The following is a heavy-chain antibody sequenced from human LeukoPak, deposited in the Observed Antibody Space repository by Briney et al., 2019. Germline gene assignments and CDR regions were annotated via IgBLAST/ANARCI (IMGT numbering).Heavy chain of an antibody. CDR3: ARDRRGRVGWFDP. CDR2: INPNSGGT. V-gene: IGHV1-2*02. CDR1: GYIFTGYY. Sequence: GASVKVSCKASGYIFTGYYMHWVRQAPGQGLEWMGWINPNSGGTNYAQKFQGRVTMTRDTSISTAYMELSRLRSDDTAVYYCARDRRGRVGWFDPWGQGTLVTVSS. D-gene: IGHD1-26*01. J-gene: IGHJ5*02.